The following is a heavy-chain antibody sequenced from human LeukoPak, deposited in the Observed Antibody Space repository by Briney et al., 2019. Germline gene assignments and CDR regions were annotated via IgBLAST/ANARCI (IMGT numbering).Heavy chain of an antibody. CDR1: GFTFSSYA. Sequence: PGRSLRLSCAASGFTFSSYAMHWVRQAPGKGLEWVAVISYDGSNKYYADSVKGRFTISRDTAKNSLYLQMNSLRAEDTAVYYCARAGIVGAVFDFWGHGTLVTVSS. D-gene: IGHD1-26*01. V-gene: IGHV3-30-3*01. CDR3: ARAGIVGAVFDF. CDR2: ISYDGSNK. J-gene: IGHJ4*01.